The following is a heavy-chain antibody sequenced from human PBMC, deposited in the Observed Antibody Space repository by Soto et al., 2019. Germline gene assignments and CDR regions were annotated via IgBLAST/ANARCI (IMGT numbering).Heavy chain of an antibody. CDR1: GGTFSSYA. J-gene: IGHJ5*02. D-gene: IGHD3-22*01. V-gene: IGHV1-69*12. Sequence: QVQLVQSGAEVKKPGSSVKVSCKASGGTFSSYAITWVRQAPGQGLEWMGGIIPIFGTAHYAQKFQARVTSTADESTSTAYMELSSLRSEHTAVYYCARDRGPSSGYYPYWFDPWGQGTLVTVSS. CDR3: ARDRGPSSGYYPYWFDP. CDR2: IIPIFGTA.